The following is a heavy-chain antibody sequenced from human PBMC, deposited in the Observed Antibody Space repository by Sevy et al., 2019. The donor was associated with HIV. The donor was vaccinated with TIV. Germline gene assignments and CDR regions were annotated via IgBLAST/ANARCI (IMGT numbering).Heavy chain of an antibody. D-gene: IGHD2-15*01. CDR1: GFPFNNAW. Sequence: GGSLRLSCAAFGFPFNNAWMSWVRQAPGKGLEWVGRIKSKTDGGTTDYATPVKGRFTISRDDSKNMLYLQMNSLKTDDTAVYYCTLAGLYCSGGSCYSGGFDTWGQGTLVTVSS. CDR3: TLAGLYCSGGSCYSGGFDT. CDR2: IKSKTDGGTT. V-gene: IGHV3-15*01. J-gene: IGHJ4*02.